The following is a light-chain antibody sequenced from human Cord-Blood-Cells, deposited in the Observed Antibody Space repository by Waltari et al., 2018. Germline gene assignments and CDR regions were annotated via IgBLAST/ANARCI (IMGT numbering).Light chain of an antibody. J-gene: IGKJ4*01. Sequence: DIVMTQSPDSLAVSLGERATINCKSSQSVLYSSNNKNYLAWYQQKPGQPPKLLIYWASTRESGVPDRFSGSASGTDFTLTISSLQAEDVAVYCCQQYYSTPLTFGGGTKVEIK. CDR1: QSVLYSSNNKNY. V-gene: IGKV4-1*01. CDR2: WAS. CDR3: QQYYSTPLT.